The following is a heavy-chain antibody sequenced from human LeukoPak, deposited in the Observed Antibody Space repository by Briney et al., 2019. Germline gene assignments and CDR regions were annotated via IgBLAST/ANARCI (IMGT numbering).Heavy chain of an antibody. CDR3: AKGLAGYYYGMDV. J-gene: IGHJ6*02. CDR1: GFTFSSYA. V-gene: IGHV3-23*01. D-gene: IGHD6-19*01. CDR2: ISGSGGST. Sequence: GGSLRLSCAASGFTFSSYAMSWVRQAPGKGLEWLSAISGSGGSTYYADSVKGRFTISRDNSKNTLYLQMNSLRAEDTAVYYCAKGLAGYYYGMDVWGQGTTVTVSS.